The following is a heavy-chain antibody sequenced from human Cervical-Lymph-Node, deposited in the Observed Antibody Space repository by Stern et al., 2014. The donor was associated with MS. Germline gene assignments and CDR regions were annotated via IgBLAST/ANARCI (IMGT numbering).Heavy chain of an antibody. CDR3: ARAYGSGSSYYFDY. V-gene: IGHV4-61*02. J-gene: IGHJ4*02. CDR1: GGSISSGSYY. D-gene: IGHD3-10*01. CDR2: IYTSGST. Sequence: QVQLQESGPGLVKPSQTLSLTCTVSGGSISSGSYYLSWIRQPAGKGLEWIGRIYTSGSTNYNPSLKSRVTISVDTSKNQFSLKLSSVTAADTAVYYCARAYGSGSSYYFDYWGQGTLVTVSS.